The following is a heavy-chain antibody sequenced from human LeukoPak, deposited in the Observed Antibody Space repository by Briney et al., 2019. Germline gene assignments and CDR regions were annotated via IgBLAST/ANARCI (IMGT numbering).Heavy chain of an antibody. Sequence: PSETLSLTCTVSGGSISSYYWSWIRQPAGKGLEWIWRIYTSGSTNYNPSLKSRVTMSVDTSKNQFSLKLSSVTAADTAVYYCARDLAAAGQIMWFDPWGQGTLVTVSS. CDR3: ARDLAAAGQIMWFDP. V-gene: IGHV4-4*07. CDR1: GGSISSYY. J-gene: IGHJ5*02. D-gene: IGHD6-13*01. CDR2: IYTSGST.